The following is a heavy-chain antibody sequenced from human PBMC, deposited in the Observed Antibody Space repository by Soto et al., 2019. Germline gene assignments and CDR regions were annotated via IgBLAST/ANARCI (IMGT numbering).Heavy chain of an antibody. CDR3: ARDYRITIFGVPFMAYYGMDV. V-gene: IGHV3-30*03. CDR2: ISYDGSNK. CDR1: GFTFSSYG. Sequence: PGGSLRLSCAASGFTFSSYGMHWVRQAPGKGLEWVAVISYDGSNKYYADSVKGRFTISRDNSKNTLYLQMNSLRAEDTAAYYCARDYRITIFGVPFMAYYGMDVWGQGTTVTVSS. J-gene: IGHJ6*02. D-gene: IGHD3-3*01.